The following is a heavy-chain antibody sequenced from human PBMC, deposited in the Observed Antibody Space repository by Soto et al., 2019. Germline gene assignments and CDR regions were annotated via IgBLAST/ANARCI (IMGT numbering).Heavy chain of an antibody. CDR3: ARGGNTALAHLMFN. Sequence: PGGSLRLSCAVSGFTVSSNYMSWARQAPGKGLEWVSVIYSDGTTYYADSVKGRFSISRHNSENTLYFQMNSLGPEDTAVYYCARGGNTALAHLMFNWGQGTLVTVSS. J-gene: IGHJ4*02. CDR1: GFTVSSNY. D-gene: IGHD5-18*01. V-gene: IGHV3-53*04. CDR2: IYSDGTT.